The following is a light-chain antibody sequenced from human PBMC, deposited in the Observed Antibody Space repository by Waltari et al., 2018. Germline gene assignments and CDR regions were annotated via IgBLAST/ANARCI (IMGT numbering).Light chain of an antibody. V-gene: IGKV1-33*01. CDR3: QHYDGVPPWT. CDR2: DAS. CDR1: RDINNY. J-gene: IGKJ1*01. Sequence: DIQMTQSPSSLSASVGDRVTITCQASRDINNYLNLYQQKPGKAPKLLRYDASTLETVVPSRFSGSGSGTDFVFTISRLQPEDFATYYCQHYDGVPPWTFGQGTRVDFK.